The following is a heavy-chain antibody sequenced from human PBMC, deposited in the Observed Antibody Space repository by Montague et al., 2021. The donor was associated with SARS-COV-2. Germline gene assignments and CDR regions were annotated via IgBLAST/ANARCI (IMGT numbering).Heavy chain of an antibody. D-gene: IGHD6-19*01. CDR3: AREYSSGVYFDY. CDR2: IDWDDDK. CDR1: GFSLSTSGMC. Sequence: PALVKPTQTLTLTCTFSGFSLSTSGMCVSWIRQPPGKALEWLARIDWDDDKYYSTSLKTRLTISKDTSKNQVVLTMTNMDPVDTATYYCAREYSSGVYFDYWGQGTRVTVSS. J-gene: IGHJ4*02. V-gene: IGHV2-70*11.